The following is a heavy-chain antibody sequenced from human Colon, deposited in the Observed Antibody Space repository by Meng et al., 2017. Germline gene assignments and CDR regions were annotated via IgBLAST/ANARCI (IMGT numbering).Heavy chain of an antibody. J-gene: IGHJ1*01. Sequence: QGQVVQSGAEVKNPGASVKVSCKTSGYTFTSYGISWVRQAPGQGLEWMGWISAYNGNTHYAQKFQGRVTMTRDTSTSTVYMELRSLRSDDTAVYYCARETEVAGTIFFQHWGQGTLVTVSS. CDR1: GYTFTSYG. CDR3: ARETEVAGTIFFQH. CDR2: ISAYNGNT. D-gene: IGHD6-19*01. V-gene: IGHV1-18*01.